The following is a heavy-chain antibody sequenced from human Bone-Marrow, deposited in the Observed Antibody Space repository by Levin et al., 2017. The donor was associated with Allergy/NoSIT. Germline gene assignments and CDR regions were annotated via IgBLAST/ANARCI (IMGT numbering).Heavy chain of an antibody. Sequence: SQTLSLTCTVSGGSISSGGYYWSWIRQHPGKGLEWIGYIYYSGSTYYNPSLKSRVTISVDTSKNQFSLKLSSVTAADTAVYYCARDGPIYGSGRRYFDYWGQGTLVTVSS. CDR3: ARDGPIYGSGRRYFDY. J-gene: IGHJ4*02. CDR1: GGSISSGGYY. CDR2: IYYSGST. V-gene: IGHV4-31*03. D-gene: IGHD3-10*01.